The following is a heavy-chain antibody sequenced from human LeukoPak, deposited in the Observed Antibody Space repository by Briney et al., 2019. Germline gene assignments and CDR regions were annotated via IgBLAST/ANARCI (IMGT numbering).Heavy chain of an antibody. V-gene: IGHV3-21*01. CDR1: GFTFSSYS. D-gene: IGHD3-10*01. CDR2: ISSSSSYI. CDR3: ARDSMVRGDRVDY. Sequence: GGSLRLSCAASGFTFSSYSMNWVRQAPGKGLEWVSSISSSSSYIYYADSVKGRFTISRDNAKNSLYLQMNSLRAEDTAVYYCARDSMVRGDRVDYWGQGTLVTVSS. J-gene: IGHJ4*02.